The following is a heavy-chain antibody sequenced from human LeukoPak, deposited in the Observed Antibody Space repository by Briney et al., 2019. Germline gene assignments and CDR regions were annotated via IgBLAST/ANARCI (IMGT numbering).Heavy chain of an antibody. CDR3: TSWADSGNYYRGDDY. CDR1: GFTFSGSA. CDR2: IRSKANSYAT. J-gene: IGHJ4*02. D-gene: IGHD3-10*01. V-gene: IGHV3-73*01. Sequence: GGSLRLSCAASGFTFSGSAIHWVRQASGKGLEWVGRIRSKANSYATAYAASVKGRFTISRDDSKNTAYLQMNSLKTEDTTVYHCTSWADSGNYYRGDDYWGQGTLVTVSS.